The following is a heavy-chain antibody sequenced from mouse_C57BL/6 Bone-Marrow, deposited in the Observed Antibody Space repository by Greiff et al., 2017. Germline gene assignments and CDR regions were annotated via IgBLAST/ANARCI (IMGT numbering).Heavy chain of an antibody. V-gene: IGHV1-53*01. CDR2: INPSNGGT. J-gene: IGHJ1*03. CDR1: GYTFTSYW. Sequence: QVQLQQPGTELVKPGASVKLSCKASGYTFTSYWMHWVKQRPGQGLEWIGNINPSNGGTNYNEKFKSKATLTVDKSSSTAYMQLSSLTSEDSAVYSCARFITTVVAGNWYFDVWGTGTTVTVSS. D-gene: IGHD1-1*01. CDR3: ARFITTVVAGNWYFDV.